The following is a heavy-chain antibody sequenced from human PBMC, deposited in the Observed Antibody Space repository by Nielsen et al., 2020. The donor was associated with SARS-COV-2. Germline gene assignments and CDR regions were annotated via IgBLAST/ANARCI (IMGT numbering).Heavy chain of an antibody. CDR3: ARDLAAAGTERYYFYYMDV. CDR2: ISSSSSYI. Sequence: GESLKISCAAFGFTFSSYSMNWVCQAPGKGLEWVSSISSSSSYIYYADSVKGRFTISRDNAKNSLYLQMNSLRAEDTAVYYCARDLAAAGTERYYFYYMDVWGKGTTVTVSS. CDR1: GFTFSSYS. J-gene: IGHJ6*03. D-gene: IGHD6-13*01. V-gene: IGHV3-21*01.